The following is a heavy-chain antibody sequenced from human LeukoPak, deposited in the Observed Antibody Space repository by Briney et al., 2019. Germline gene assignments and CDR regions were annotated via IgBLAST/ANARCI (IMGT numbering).Heavy chain of an antibody. J-gene: IGHJ6*02. D-gene: IGHD3-22*01. CDR1: GYTFSSYG. Sequence: GRSLRISRAAPGYTFSSYGIHWVRQAPGKGLEWVAVISYDGSNKYYADSVKGRFTISRDNSKNTVYLQMDSLRAEDTAVYYCAKDRITMIVVVPFYGMDVWGQGTTVTVSS. CDR2: ISYDGSNK. CDR3: AKDRITMIVVVPFYGMDV. V-gene: IGHV3-30*18.